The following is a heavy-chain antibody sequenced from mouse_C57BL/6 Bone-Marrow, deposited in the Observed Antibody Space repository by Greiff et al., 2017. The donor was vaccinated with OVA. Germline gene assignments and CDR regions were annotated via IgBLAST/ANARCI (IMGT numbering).Heavy chain of an antibody. CDR3: ARDEGAHRAY. J-gene: IGHJ3*01. D-gene: IGHD1-3*01. V-gene: IGHV5-4*01. Sequence: EVQVVESGGGLVKPGGSLKLSCAASGFTFSSYAMSWVRQTPEKRLEWVATISDGGSYTYYPDNVKGRFTISRDNAKNNLYLQMSHLKSEDTAMYYCARDEGAHRAYWGQGTLVTVSA. CDR2: ISDGGSYT. CDR1: GFTFSSYA.